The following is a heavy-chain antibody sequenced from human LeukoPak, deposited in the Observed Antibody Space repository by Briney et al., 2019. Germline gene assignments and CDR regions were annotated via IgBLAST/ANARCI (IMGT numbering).Heavy chain of an antibody. J-gene: IGHJ3*02. D-gene: IGHD5-18*01. CDR2: ISYDGSNK. CDR1: GFTFSSYA. Sequence: QPGGSLRLSCAASGFTFSSYAMHWVRQAPGKGLEWVAVISYDGSNKYYADSVKGRFTISRDNSKNTLYLQMNSLRAEDTAVYYCAREDTATCFDIWGQGTMVTVSS. CDR3: AREDTATCFDI. V-gene: IGHV3-30-3*01.